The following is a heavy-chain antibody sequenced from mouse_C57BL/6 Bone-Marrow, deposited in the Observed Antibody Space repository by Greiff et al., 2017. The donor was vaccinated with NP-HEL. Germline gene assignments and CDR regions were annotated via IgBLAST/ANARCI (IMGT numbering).Heavy chain of an antibody. CDR2: IDPENGDT. CDR3: TREVYGNLDY. J-gene: IGHJ2*01. Sequence: DVKLVESGAELVRPGASVKLSCTASGFNIKDDYMHWVKQRPEQGLEWIGWIDPENGDTEYASKFQGKATITADTSSNTAYLQLSSLTSEDTAVYYCTREVYGNLDYWGQGTTLTVSS. D-gene: IGHD2-1*01. V-gene: IGHV14-4*01. CDR1: GFNIKDDY.